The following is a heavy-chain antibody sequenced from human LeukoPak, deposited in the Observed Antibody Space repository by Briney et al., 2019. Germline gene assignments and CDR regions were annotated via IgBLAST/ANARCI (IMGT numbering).Heavy chain of an antibody. CDR2: IRSSRNTI. D-gene: IGHD1-20*01. J-gene: IGHJ4*02. CDR1: GVTLSSYS. Sequence: GGSLRLSCAASGVTLSSYSINWVRQSPGRQGECGSYIRSSRNTIYYADSVKGRFTISRDNAKNSLYLQMNSLRDEDTAVYYCARDRVTGTSRGSEIDYWGLGTLVTVSS. CDR3: ARDRVTGTSRGSEIDY. V-gene: IGHV3-48*02.